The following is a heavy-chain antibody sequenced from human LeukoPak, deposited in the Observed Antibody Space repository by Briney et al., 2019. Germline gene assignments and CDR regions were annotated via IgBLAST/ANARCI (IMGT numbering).Heavy chain of an antibody. CDR3: ARSIPGHPNDAFDI. CDR1: GGTFSSYA. Sequence: SVKVSCKASGGTFSSYAISWVRQAPGQGLEWMGGIIPISGTANYAQKFQGRLTITADKSTNTVYMELSSLRSEDTAVYYCARSIPGHPNDAFDIWGQGTMVTVSS. V-gene: IGHV1-69*06. CDR2: IIPISGTA. D-gene: IGHD2-21*01. J-gene: IGHJ3*02.